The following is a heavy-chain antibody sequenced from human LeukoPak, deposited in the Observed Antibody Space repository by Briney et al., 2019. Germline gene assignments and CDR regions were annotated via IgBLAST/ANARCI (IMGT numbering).Heavy chain of an antibody. Sequence: SVKVSCKASGGTFSSYAISWVRQAPGQGLEWMGGIIPIFGTANYAQKFQGRVTITADESTSTAYMELSSLRSEDTAVYYRASPGEGGVPAALELYGMDVWGQGTTVTVSS. CDR2: IIPIFGTA. CDR3: ASPGEGGVPAALELYGMDV. J-gene: IGHJ6*02. D-gene: IGHD2-2*01. V-gene: IGHV1-69*13. CDR1: GGTFSSYA.